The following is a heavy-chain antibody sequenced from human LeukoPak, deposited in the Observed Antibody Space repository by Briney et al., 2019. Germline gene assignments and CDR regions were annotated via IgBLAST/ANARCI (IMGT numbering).Heavy chain of an antibody. D-gene: IGHD6-19*01. CDR1: GFTFSSYW. CDR2: IASDGSST. CDR3: AREGQGSGWYYFDY. V-gene: IGHV3-74*01. J-gene: IGHJ4*02. Sequence: GGSLRLSCAASGFTFSSYWMNWVRQAPGKGLVWVSRIASDGSSTTYADSVKGRFSISRDNAKNTLYLQMNSLRAEDTAVYYCAREGQGSGWYYFDYWGQGTLVTVSS.